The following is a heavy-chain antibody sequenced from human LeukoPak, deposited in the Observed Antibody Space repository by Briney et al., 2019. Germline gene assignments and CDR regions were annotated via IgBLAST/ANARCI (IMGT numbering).Heavy chain of an antibody. D-gene: IGHD3-22*01. Sequence: ASVKVSWKASGGTFSSYAISWVRQAPGQGLEWMGRIIPIFGTANYAQKFQGRVTITTDESTSTAYMELSSLRSEDTAVYYCAREESGSLYYWGQGTLVTVSS. V-gene: IGHV1-69*05. CDR3: AREESGSLYY. J-gene: IGHJ4*02. CDR2: IIPIFGTA. CDR1: GGTFSSYA.